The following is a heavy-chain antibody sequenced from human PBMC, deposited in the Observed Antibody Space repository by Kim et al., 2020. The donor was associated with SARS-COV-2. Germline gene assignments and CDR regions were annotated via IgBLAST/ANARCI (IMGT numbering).Heavy chain of an antibody. J-gene: IGHJ3*02. CDR1: GYTLTELS. CDR3: ATDRYYDSSGYYLDAFDI. V-gene: IGHV1-24*01. CDR2: FDPEDGET. D-gene: IGHD3-22*01. Sequence: ASVKVSCKVSGYTLTELSMHWVRQAPGKGLEWMGGFDPEDGETIYAQKFQGRVTMTEDTSTDTAYMELSSLRSEDTAVYYCATDRYYDSSGYYLDAFDIWGQGTMVTVSS.